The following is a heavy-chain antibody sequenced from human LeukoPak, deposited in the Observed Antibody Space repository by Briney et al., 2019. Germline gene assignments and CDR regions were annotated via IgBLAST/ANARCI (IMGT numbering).Heavy chain of an antibody. V-gene: IGHV4-59*08. Sequence: SETLSLTCTVSGASIRSYYWSWIRQPPGKGLEWIAYMYYSESPNCNPSLKSRVTMSGDTSRNQFSLKLSSVTAADTAVYYCARSYDTNNHQRFDYWGQGILVTVSP. CDR3: ARSYDTNNHQRFDY. CDR2: MYYSESP. J-gene: IGHJ4*02. CDR1: GASIRSYY. D-gene: IGHD3-22*01.